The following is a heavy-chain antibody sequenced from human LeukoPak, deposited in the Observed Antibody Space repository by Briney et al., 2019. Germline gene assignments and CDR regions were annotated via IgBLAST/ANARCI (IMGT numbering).Heavy chain of an antibody. CDR3: ARAPSSGWYDY. D-gene: IGHD6-19*01. CDR2: ISSDGGSA. Sequence: GGSLRLSCAASGFTFSSYALHWVRQAPGKGPEYVSAISSDGGSAYYANSVKGRFIISRDNSKNTLYLQMGSLRAEDMAVYYCARAPSSGWYDYWGQGTLVTVSS. CDR1: GFTFSSYA. J-gene: IGHJ4*02. V-gene: IGHV3-64*01.